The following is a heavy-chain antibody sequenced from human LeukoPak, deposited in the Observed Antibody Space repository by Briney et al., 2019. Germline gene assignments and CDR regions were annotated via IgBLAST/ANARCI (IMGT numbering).Heavy chain of an antibody. J-gene: IGHJ4*02. D-gene: IGHD3-10*01. CDR2: IYHSGST. V-gene: IGHV4-38-2*02. Sequence: SETLSLTCTVSGYSISSGYYWGWIRQPPGKGLEWIGNIYHSGSTYYNPSLKSRVTISVDTSKNQFSLKLNSVTAADPALYYFARGCVYNGSTIGEVDYWGQGTLVTVSS. CDR3: ARGCVYNGSTIGEVDY. CDR1: GYSISSGYY.